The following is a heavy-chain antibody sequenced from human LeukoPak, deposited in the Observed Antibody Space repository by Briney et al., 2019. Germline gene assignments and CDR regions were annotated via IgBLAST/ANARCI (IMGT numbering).Heavy chain of an antibody. V-gene: IGHV3-43*01. D-gene: IGHD3-10*01. Sequence: PGGSLGLSCAASGFTFDDYTMHWVRQAPGKGLEWVSLISWDGGSTYYADSVKGRFTISRDNSKNSLYLQMNSLRTEDTALYFCAKDHYYGSGSYSRWVYFDYWGQGTLVTVSS. CDR1: GFTFDDYT. J-gene: IGHJ4*02. CDR2: ISWDGGST. CDR3: AKDHYYGSGSYSRWVYFDY.